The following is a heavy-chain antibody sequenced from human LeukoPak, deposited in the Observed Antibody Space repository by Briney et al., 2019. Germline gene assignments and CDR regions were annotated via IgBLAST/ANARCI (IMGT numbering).Heavy chain of an antibody. CDR1: GFTFSSYG. V-gene: IGHV3-30*18. J-gene: IGHJ4*02. D-gene: IGHD6-13*01. CDR2: ISYDGSNK. CDR3: VKGSSGY. Sequence: GGSLRLSCAASGFTFSSYGMHWVRQAPGKGLEWVAVISYDGSNKYYADSVKGRFTISRDNSKNTLYLQMSSLRAEDTAVYYCVKGSSGYWGQGTLVTVSS.